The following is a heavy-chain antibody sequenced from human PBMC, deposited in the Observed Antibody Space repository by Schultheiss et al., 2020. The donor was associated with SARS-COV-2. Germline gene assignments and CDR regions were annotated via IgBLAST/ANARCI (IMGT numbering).Heavy chain of an antibody. Sequence: GESLKISCAASGFTFSSYSMNWVRQAPGKGLEWVSSISSSSSYIYYADSVKGRFTISRDNAKNTLYLQMNSLRAEDTAVYYCARDHDIVVVPAAIGCWFDPWGQGTLVTVSS. J-gene: IGHJ5*02. CDR1: GFTFSSYS. CDR3: ARDHDIVVVPAAIGCWFDP. CDR2: ISSSSSYI. D-gene: IGHD2-2*02. V-gene: IGHV3-21*01.